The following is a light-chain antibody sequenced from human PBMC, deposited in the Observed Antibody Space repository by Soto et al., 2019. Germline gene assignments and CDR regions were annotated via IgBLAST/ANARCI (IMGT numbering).Light chain of an antibody. J-gene: IGKJ4*01. V-gene: IGKV1-9*01. CDR2: EES. CDR1: QAVPNN. CDR3: QQVKTYPRT. Sequence: DIHLTQSPSFLSASVGDRVTITCRPSQAVPNNMAWYQQKPGKPPKLLIYEESTLHSGVPSRFRGRKSGTQFTLTIDILQPEDFATYYCQQVKTYPRTFGGETQVEIK.